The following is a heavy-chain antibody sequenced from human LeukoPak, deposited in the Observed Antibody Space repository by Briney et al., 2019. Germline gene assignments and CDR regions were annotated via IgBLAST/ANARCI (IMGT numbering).Heavy chain of an antibody. CDR3: ARDCALDYGGNVVYYGMDV. CDR1: GFTFSSYA. CDR2: ISGSGGST. J-gene: IGHJ6*02. Sequence: LPGGSLRLSCAASGFTFSSYAMSWVRQAPGKGLEWVSAISGSGGSTYYADSVKGRFTISRDNAKNSLYLQMSSLRAEDTAVYYCARDCALDYGGNVVYYGMDVWDQGTTVTVSS. D-gene: IGHD4-23*01. V-gene: IGHV3-23*01.